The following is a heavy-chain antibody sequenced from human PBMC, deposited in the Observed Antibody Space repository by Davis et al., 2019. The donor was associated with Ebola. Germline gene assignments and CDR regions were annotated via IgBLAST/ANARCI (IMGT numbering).Heavy chain of an antibody. J-gene: IGHJ4*02. D-gene: IGHD3-10*01. CDR3: ARQRGYLGSD. CDR1: GYSFTSYW. CDR2: IDPSDSYT. V-gene: IGHV5-10-1*01. Sequence: PGGSLRLSCTASGYSFTSYWSRWVRQMPGKGLEWMGRIDPSDSYTNYSPSFQGHVTISADKSISTAYLQWSSLKASDTAMYYCARQRGYLGSDWGQGTLVTVSS.